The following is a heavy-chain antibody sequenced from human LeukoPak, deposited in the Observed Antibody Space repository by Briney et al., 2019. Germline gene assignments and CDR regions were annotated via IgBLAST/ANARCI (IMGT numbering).Heavy chain of an antibody. V-gene: IGHV3-21*04. D-gene: IGHD3-3*01. Sequence: GGSLRLSCAASGFTFSSYSMNWVRQAPGKGLEWVSSISSSSYIYYADSVKGRFTISRDNAKNSLYLQMNSLRAEDTAVYYCARDGFGAAFDIWGQGTMVTVSS. CDR3: ARDGFGAAFDI. CDR2: ISSSSYI. CDR1: GFTFSSYS. J-gene: IGHJ3*02.